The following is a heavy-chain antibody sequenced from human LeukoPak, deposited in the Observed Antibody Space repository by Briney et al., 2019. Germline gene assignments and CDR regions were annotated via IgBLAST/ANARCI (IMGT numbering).Heavy chain of an antibody. CDR1: GYTFTSYG. CDR2: INPNSGGT. CDR3: ARALSGWYLGAFDI. D-gene: IGHD6-19*01. Sequence: ASVKVSCKASGYTFTSYGISWVRQAPGQGLEWMGWINPNSGGTNYAQKFQGRVTMTRDTSISTAYMELSRLRSDDTAVYYCARALSGWYLGAFDIWGQGTMVTVSS. J-gene: IGHJ3*02. V-gene: IGHV1-2*02.